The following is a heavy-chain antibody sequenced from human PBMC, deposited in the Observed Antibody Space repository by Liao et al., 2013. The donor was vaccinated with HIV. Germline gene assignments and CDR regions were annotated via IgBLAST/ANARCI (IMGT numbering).Heavy chain of an antibody. Sequence: QVQLQESGPGLAKPSQTLSLTCTVSGGSFSSGDYYWSWIRQPPGKGLEWIGCIYYSGNTYYNPSLKSRVLMAVDTAKNQFSLKLSAVTAADTAVYYCATSSSYYGSSAYYVFWGQGTQVTVSS. CDR2: IYYSGNT. J-gene: IGHJ4*02. CDR3: ATSSSYYGSSAYYVF. D-gene: IGHD3-22*01. V-gene: IGHV4-30-4*08. CDR1: GGSFSSGDYY.